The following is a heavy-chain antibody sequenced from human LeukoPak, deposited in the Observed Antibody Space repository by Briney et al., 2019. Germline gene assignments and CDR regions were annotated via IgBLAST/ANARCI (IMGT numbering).Heavy chain of an antibody. V-gene: IGHV3-49*03. J-gene: IGHJ3*02. Sequence: GSLRLSCTASGFTFGDYAMSWFRQAPGKGLEWVGFIRSKAYGGTTEYAASVKGRFTISRDDSKSIAYLQMNSLKTEDTAVYYCTRVYYYDSRPPDAFDIWGQGTMVTVSS. CDR1: GFTFGDYA. CDR2: IRSKAYGGTT. D-gene: IGHD3-22*01. CDR3: TRVYYYDSRPPDAFDI.